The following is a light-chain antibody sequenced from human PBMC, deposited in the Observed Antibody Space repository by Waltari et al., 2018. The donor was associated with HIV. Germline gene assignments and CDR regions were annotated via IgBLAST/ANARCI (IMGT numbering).Light chain of an antibody. CDR2: DVS. CDR1: SRDVGGYNF. J-gene: IGLJ1*01. Sequence: QSALAQPASASGSPGQSITISCTGTSRDVGGYNFVSLYEQYAVKAPKLMIYDVSNRPSGFSNRFSGSKSGNTASLTISGLQTEDEADYYCGSYTSSSTLVFGTWTKVTVL. CDR3: GSYTSSSTLV. V-gene: IGLV2-14*01.